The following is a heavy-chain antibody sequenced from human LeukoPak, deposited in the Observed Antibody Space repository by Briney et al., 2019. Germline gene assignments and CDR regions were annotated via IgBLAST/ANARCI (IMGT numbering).Heavy chain of an antibody. CDR1: GYTFTNYA. J-gene: IGHJ4*02. D-gene: IGHD3-22*01. CDR3: ARGAPRYDSSGYYYKY. CDR2: INAGYGNT. V-gene: IGHV1-3*01. Sequence: GASVKVSCKTSGYTFTNYAIHWARQAPGQRLEWMGWINAGYGNTKYSQKFQGRVTLTSDTSANTAYMDLSSLKSEDTAVYYCARGAPRYDSSGYYYKYWGQGTLVTVSS.